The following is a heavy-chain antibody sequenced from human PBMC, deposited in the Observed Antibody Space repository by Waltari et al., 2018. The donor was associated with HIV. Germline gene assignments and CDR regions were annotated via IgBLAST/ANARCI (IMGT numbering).Heavy chain of an antibody. V-gene: IGHV5-51*01. CDR2: SYPGDSDT. CDR1: GYSFTKYW. CDR3: ARLNPSAVDGNVNYFDP. J-gene: IGHJ5*02. D-gene: IGHD6-13*01. Sequence: EVQLVQSGAEVKKPGESLKISCKGSGYSFTKYWIGWVRQTPGKGLEWMGISYPGDSDTRYSPSFQGQVTISADKSITTAYLQWSSLKASDTAMYYCARLNPSAVDGNVNYFDPWGQGTLVTVSS.